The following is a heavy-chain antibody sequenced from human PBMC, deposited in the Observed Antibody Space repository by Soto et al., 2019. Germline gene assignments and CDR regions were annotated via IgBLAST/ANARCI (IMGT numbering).Heavy chain of an antibody. J-gene: IGHJ4*02. CDR2: ISHDGSNK. Sequence: GGSLRLSCAASGFIFNNYGMHWVSQAPGKGLEWVALISHDGSNKYYADYRKGLSTISIDNSKTTLYLQMNSLRAEDTAVYYCVRDRPVKARSGSLSFWGQGTLVTVSS. CDR3: VRDRPVKARSGSLSF. V-gene: IGHV3-30*03. CDR1: GFIFNNYG.